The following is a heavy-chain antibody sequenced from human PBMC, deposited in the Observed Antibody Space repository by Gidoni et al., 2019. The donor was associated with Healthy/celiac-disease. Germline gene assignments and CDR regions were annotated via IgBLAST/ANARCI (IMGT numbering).Heavy chain of an antibody. J-gene: IGHJ6*02. CDR2: INHSGST. Sequence: QVQLQQWGAGLLKPSATLPLTCAVYVGSFSGYYWSWLRQPPGKGLEWLGEINHSGSTNYNQSLKSRVTISVDTSKNQFSLKLSSVTAADTAVYYCARGPPLYYYYGMDVWGQGTTVTVSS. CDR3: ARGPPLYYYYGMDV. V-gene: IGHV4-34*01. CDR1: VGSFSGYY.